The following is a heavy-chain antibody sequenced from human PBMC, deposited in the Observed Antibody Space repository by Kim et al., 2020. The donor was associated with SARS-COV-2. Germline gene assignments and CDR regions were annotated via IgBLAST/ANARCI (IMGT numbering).Heavy chain of an antibody. CDR1: GFTFDDYA. CDR2: ISWNSGSI. Sequence: GGSLRLSCAASGFTFDDYAMHWVRQAPGKGLEWVSGISWNSGSIGYADSVKGRFTISRDNAKNSLYLQMNSLRAEDTALYYCAKAASSGWYVQLDYWGQG. D-gene: IGHD6-19*01. CDR3: AKAASSGWYVQLDY. J-gene: IGHJ4*02. V-gene: IGHV3-9*01.